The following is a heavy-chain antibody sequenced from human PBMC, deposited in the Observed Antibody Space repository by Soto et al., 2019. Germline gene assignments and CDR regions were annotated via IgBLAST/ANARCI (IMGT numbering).Heavy chain of an antibody. Sequence: LSLTCTVSGGSISSSSYYWGWIRQPPGKGLEWIGSIYYSGSTYYNPSLKSRVTISVDTSKNQFSLKLSSVTAADTAVYYCARRWIVVVVAATAKQEESWFDPWGQGTLVTASS. D-gene: IGHD2-15*01. V-gene: IGHV4-39*01. CDR1: GGSISSSSYY. CDR2: IYYSGST. CDR3: ARRWIVVVVAATAKQEESWFDP. J-gene: IGHJ5*02.